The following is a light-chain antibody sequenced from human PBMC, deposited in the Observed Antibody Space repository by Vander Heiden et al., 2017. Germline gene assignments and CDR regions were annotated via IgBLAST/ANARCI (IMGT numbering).Light chain of an antibody. CDR3: LQDTSYSPT. V-gene: IGKV1-5*01. CDR2: DAS. Sequence: DIQMTQSPSTLSASVGDRATITRRSSQSSSSWLTWYQQTPGKGPKLLIYDASSLQSGVPSRFSGSGSGTEFTLTITSLQPNDSATYYCLQDTSYSPTFGQGTRVEIK. J-gene: IGKJ1*01. CDR1: QSSSSW.